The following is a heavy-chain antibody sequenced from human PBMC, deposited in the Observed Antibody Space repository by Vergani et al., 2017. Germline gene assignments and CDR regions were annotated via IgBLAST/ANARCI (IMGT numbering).Heavy chain of an antibody. J-gene: IGHJ6*02. CDR3: ARDLAAGTDYYYGMDG. CDR2: TYYRSKWYN. Sequence: QVQLPQSGPGLVKPSQTLSLTCAISGDSVSSNSAAWTWIRQSPSRGFEWLGRTYYRSKWYNDYAVSVKRRITIKPDTSKNQFYLQLNSVTPEDTAVYYCARDLAAGTDYYYGMDGWGQGTTVTVS. V-gene: IGHV6-1*01. CDR1: GDSVSSNSAA. D-gene: IGHD6-13*01.